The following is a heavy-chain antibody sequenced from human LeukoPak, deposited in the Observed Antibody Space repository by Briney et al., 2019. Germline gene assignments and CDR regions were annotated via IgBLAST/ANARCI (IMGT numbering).Heavy chain of an antibody. J-gene: IGHJ4*02. Sequence: QTGGSLRLSCAASGCIFTDYGFHWVRQAPGKGLEWVAAIRGDATNMFYANSVKGRFFIRRDDYQNTVYLEMSSLRAEDTAVYYCAKDAQRGFDYSNSFQYWGQGSLVTVSS. CDR1: GCIFTDYG. D-gene: IGHD4-11*01. CDR2: IRGDATNM. CDR3: AKDAQRGFDYSNSFQY. V-gene: IGHV3-33*06.